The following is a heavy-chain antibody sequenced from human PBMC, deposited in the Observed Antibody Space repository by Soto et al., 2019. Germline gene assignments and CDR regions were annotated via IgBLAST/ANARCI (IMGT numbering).Heavy chain of an antibody. CDR1: GFTFSGYG. Sequence: GSLRLSCGGSGFTFSGYGMHWVRQAPGKGLDWLAVISYDGSKEYYADSVRGRFTISRDNSNNTLFLQMNSLRPEDTSVYYCAKDTTDHYGSGGHRDCWGQGISVTVSS. D-gene: IGHD3-10*01. V-gene: IGHV3-30*18. J-gene: IGHJ4*02. CDR2: ISYDGSKE. CDR3: AKDTTDHYGSGGHRDC.